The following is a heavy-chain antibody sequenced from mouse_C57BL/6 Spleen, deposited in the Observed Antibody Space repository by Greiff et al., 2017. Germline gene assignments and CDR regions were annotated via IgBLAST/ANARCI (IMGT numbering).Heavy chain of an antibody. J-gene: IGHJ4*01. V-gene: IGHV1-19*01. CDR1: GYTFTDYY. CDR3: ARDGNGRVLDY. D-gene: IGHD2-1*01. Sequence: EVQLQQSGPVLVKPGASVKMSCKASGYTFTDYYMNWVKQSHGKSLEWIGVINPYNGGTSYNQKFKGKATLTVDKSSSTAYMELNSLTSEDSAVYYCARDGNGRVLDYWGQGTSVTVAS. CDR2: INPYNGGT.